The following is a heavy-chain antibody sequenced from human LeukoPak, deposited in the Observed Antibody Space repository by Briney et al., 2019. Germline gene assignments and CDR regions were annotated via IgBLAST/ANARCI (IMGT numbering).Heavy chain of an antibody. CDR1: GGSISSSSYY. Sequence: SETLSLTCTVAGGSISSSSYYWGWIRQPPGKGLEWIGSIYYSGSTYYNPSLKSRVTISVDTSKNQFSLKLSSVTAADTAVYYCASPSITIPGSSVRRVGGGPSPVAFDIWGQGTMVTVSS. V-gene: IGHV4-39*01. CDR3: ASPSITIPGSSVRRVGGGPSPVAFDI. D-gene: IGHD3-3*01. J-gene: IGHJ3*02. CDR2: IYYSGST.